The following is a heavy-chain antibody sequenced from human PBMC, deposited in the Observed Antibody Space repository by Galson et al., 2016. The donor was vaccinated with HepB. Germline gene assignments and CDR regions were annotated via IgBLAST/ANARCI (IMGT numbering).Heavy chain of an antibody. J-gene: IGHJ6*03. CDR1: GFIMRTYA. CDR3: AKNLNNGGNSPYFYPMDV. CDR2: IGGGGDSA. Sequence: SLRLSCAASGFIMRTYAMSWVRPAPGTGLEWVSIIGGGGDSAYYADSVKGRFNISRDNSTVYLQMNSLRAEDTAINYCAKNLNNGGNSPYFYPMDVWGQGTTVTVSS. D-gene: IGHD4-23*01. V-gene: IGHV3-23*01.